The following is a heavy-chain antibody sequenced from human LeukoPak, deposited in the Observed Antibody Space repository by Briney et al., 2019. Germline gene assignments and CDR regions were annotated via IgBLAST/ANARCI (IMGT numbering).Heavy chain of an antibody. Sequence: GGSLRLSCAASGFSFSSYAMQWVRQAPGKGLEGVAVISYDCGNKYYGDSVKGRFNVSRDNSKNTLYLQMNSLRVEETAVYYCARVVVPASYCCYGMDVWAQGPTVSVSS. CDR3: ARVVVPASYCCYGMDV. CDR2: ISYDCGNK. V-gene: IGHV3-30*01. CDR1: GFSFSSYA. J-gene: IGHJ6*01. D-gene: IGHD2-2*01.